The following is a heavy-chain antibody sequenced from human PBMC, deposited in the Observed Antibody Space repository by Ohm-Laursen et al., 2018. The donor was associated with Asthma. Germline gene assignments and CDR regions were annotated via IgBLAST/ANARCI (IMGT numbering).Heavy chain of an antibody. J-gene: IGHJ1*01. Sequence: TLSLTCTLSGASFSTYYWGWIRQPPGKGLEWIGYVSYSGSTNYNPSLKSRVTISVDTSKNQFSLKLSSVTAADTAVYYCARGPGLRYFDWLPRGLQHWGQGTLVTVSS. D-gene: IGHD3-9*01. V-gene: IGHV4-59*12. CDR3: ARGPGLRYFDWLPRGLQH. CDR1: GASFSTYY. CDR2: VSYSGST.